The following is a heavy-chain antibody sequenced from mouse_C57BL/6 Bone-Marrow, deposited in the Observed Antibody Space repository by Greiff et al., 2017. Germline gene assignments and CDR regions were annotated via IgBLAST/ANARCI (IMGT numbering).Heavy chain of an antibody. Sequence: QVQLKQPGAELVKPGASVKLSCKASGYTFTSYWMHWVKQRPGRGLEWIERIGPDSGGTKYNEKFKSKATLTVDKPSSTAYMQLSSLTSEDSAVYYCARAYSNYVCWYFDGWGTGTTVTVSS. V-gene: IGHV1-72*01. CDR1: GYTFTSYW. CDR3: ARAYSNYVCWYFDG. CDR2: IGPDSGGT. D-gene: IGHD2-5*01. J-gene: IGHJ1*03.